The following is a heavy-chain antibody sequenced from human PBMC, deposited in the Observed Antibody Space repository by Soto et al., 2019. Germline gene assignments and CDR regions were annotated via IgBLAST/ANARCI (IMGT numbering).Heavy chain of an antibody. J-gene: IGHJ6*03. D-gene: IGHD3-9*01. CDR3: ARARTYYDILTGYYAHYYYMDV. Sequence: QVQLQQWGAGLLKPSETLSLTCAVYGGSFSGYYWSWIRQPPGKGLEWIGEINHSGSTNYNPSLTSRVTISVDTSKNQFSLKLSSVTAADTAVYYCARARTYYDILTGYYAHYYYMDVWGKGTTVTVSS. CDR1: GGSFSGYY. CDR2: INHSGST. V-gene: IGHV4-34*01.